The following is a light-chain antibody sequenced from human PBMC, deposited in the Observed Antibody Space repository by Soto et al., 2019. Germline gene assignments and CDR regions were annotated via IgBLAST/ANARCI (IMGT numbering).Light chain of an antibody. CDR1: SSDVGAYKY. CDR3: TSYAGGNIWV. Sequence: QSALTQPPSASGSPGQSVTISCTGTSSDVGAYKYVSWYQQYPGKSPKLMIYEVSKRPSGVPDRFSGSKFCNTASLAGAGLQAEDEADDSCTSYAGGNIWVFGGGTTVTVL. CDR2: EVS. V-gene: IGLV2-8*01. J-gene: IGLJ3*02.